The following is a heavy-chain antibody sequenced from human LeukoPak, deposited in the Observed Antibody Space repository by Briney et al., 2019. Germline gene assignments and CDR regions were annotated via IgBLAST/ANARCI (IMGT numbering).Heavy chain of an antibody. CDR2: VTGSSSNT. V-gene: IGHV3-23*01. CDR3: AKDRSSSTSCSNY. CDR1: GFDFSNFA. J-gene: IGHJ4*02. D-gene: IGHD2-2*01. Sequence: GSPILSRAASGFDFSNFAMTWVRRAPGKGLEWVSAVTGSSSNTYYADSVKGRFTISRENAKNMLYLEMNNLRVEDTAIYYCAKDRSSSTSCSNYWGRGTLVTVSS.